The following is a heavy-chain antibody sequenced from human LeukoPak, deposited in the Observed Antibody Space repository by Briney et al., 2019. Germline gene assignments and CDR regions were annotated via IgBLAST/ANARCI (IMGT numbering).Heavy chain of an antibody. CDR2: IIPIFGTA. Sequence: SVKVSCKASGGTFSSYAISWVRQAPGQGLEWMGGIIPIFGTANYAQKFQGRVTITADESTSTAYMELSSLRSEDTAVYYCARASLLCSGGSCYPNWFDPWGQGTLVTVSS. D-gene: IGHD2-15*01. J-gene: IGHJ5*02. CDR3: ARASLLCSGGSCYPNWFDP. CDR1: GGTFSSYA. V-gene: IGHV1-69*13.